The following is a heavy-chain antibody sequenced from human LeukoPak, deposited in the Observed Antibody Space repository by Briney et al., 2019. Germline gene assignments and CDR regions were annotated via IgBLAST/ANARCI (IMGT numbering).Heavy chain of an antibody. CDR1: GFTFDDYG. Sequence: SGGSLRLSCAASGFTFDDYGMSWVRQAPGKGLEWVSGINWNGGSTGYADSVKGRFTISRDDAKNSLYLQMNSLRAEDTALYYCAKGGVVVIDRVDNWGQGTLVTVSS. CDR3: AKGGVVVIDRVDN. CDR2: INWNGGST. V-gene: IGHV3-20*04. J-gene: IGHJ4*02. D-gene: IGHD3-22*01.